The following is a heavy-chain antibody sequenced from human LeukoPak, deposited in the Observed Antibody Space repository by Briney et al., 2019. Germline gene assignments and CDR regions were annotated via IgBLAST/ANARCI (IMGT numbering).Heavy chain of an antibody. CDR3: ARGYCSSTSCYNDY. CDR1: GFTVSNWA. CDR2: ISYDGSNK. Sequence: GRSLRLSCAAPGFTVSNWAIHWVRQAPGKGLEWVAAISYDGSNKFYADSVKGRFTISRDNSKNSLDLQMNSLRAEDTAVYYCARGYCSSTSCYNDYWGRGTLVTVSS. V-gene: IGHV3-30*04. J-gene: IGHJ4*02. D-gene: IGHD2-2*02.